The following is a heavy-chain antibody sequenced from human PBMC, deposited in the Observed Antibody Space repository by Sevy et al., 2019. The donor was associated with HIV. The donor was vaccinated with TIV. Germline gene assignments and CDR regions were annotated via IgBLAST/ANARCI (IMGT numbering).Heavy chain of an antibody. D-gene: IGHD5-12*01. CDR1: GFTFSDYY. CDR2: ISSSGSTI. CDR3: ARVTKDGYNYFDY. J-gene: IGHJ4*02. Sequence: GGSLRLSCAASGFTFSDYYMTWIRQAPGKGLEWVSYISSSGSTIYYADSVKGRFTISRDNAKNSLYLQMNSLRAEDTAVYYCARVTKDGYNYFDYWGQGTLVTVSS. V-gene: IGHV3-11*04.